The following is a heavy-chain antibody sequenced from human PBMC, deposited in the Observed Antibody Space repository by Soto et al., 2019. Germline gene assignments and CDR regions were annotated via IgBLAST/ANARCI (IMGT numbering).Heavy chain of an antibody. CDR3: VREYSSASGRAFDI. CDR2: ISSSSSTI. Sequence: PGWSLRLSCETSGFTFSDHYMAWVRQAPGKGLEWASYISSSSSTIYYADSLKGRFTISRDNAKNSLYLKMNSLRDEDTAVYYCVREYSSASGRAFDIWGQGTMVTVSS. D-gene: IGHD6-6*01. CDR1: GFTFSDHY. V-gene: IGHV3-48*02. J-gene: IGHJ3*02.